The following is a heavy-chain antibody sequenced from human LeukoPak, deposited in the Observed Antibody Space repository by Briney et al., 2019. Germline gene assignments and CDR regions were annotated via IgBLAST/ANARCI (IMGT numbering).Heavy chain of an antibody. D-gene: IGHD3-9*01. CDR1: GFIFSSYG. CDR3: TREVLRSFEGPFDP. CDR2: RSYDGSNK. V-gene: IGHV3-30*03. J-gene: IGHJ5*02. Sequence: GRSVSLSCAACGFIFSSYGMHWLRQAAGRLLAWVAVRSYDGSNKYYVDSVKGRFTISRDNSTNTLYLQVSRLRAEDTAVYYCTREVLRSFEGPFDPWGQGPLVTVSS.